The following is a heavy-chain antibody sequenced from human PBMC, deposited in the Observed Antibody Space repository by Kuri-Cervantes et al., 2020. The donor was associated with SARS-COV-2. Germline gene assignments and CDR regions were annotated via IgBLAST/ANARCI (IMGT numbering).Heavy chain of an antibody. CDR1: GGSFSGYY. Sequence: ESLKISCAVYGGSFSGYYWSWIRQPPGKGLEWIGEINHSGSTNYNPSLKSRVTISVDTSKNQFSLKLSSVTAADTAVYYCARVGLGYCSSTSCPKFDYWGQGTLVTVSS. CDR3: ARVGLGYCSSTSCPKFDY. D-gene: IGHD2-2*01. V-gene: IGHV4-34*01. J-gene: IGHJ4*02. CDR2: INHSGST.